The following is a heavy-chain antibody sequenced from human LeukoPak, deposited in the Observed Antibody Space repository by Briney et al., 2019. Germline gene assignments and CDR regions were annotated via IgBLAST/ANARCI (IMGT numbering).Heavy chain of an antibody. CDR3: ARVYYDSSGYFTGEYYFDY. D-gene: IGHD3-22*01. CDR2: INPNSGGT. V-gene: IGHV1-2*02. CDR1: GYTFTGYY. Sequence: ASVKVSCKASGYTFTGYYMHWVRQAPGQGLEWMGWINPNSGGTNYAQKFQGRVTMTRDTSISTAYMELSRLRSDDTAVYYCARVYYDSSGYFTGEYYFDYWGQGTLVTVSS. J-gene: IGHJ4*02.